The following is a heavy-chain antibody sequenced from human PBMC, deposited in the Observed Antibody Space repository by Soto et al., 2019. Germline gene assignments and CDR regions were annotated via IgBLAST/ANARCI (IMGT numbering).Heavy chain of an antibody. V-gene: IGHV3-21*01. CDR3: ARVDPHSGSYDQGSAFDI. CDR2: ISSSSSYI. D-gene: IGHD1-26*01. CDR1: GFTFSSYS. Sequence: PGGSLRLSCAASGFTFSSYSMNWVRQAPGKGLEWVSSISSSSSYIYYADSVKGRFTISRDNAKNSLYLQMNSLRAEDTAVYYCARVDPHSGSYDQGSAFDIWGQGTMVTVSS. J-gene: IGHJ3*02.